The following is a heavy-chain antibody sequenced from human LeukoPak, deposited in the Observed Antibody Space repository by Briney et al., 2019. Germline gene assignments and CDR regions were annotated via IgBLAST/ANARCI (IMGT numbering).Heavy chain of an antibody. J-gene: IGHJ4*02. CDR1: GFIFSSYS. V-gene: IGHV3-48*04. Sequence: GGSLRLSCAASGFIFSSYSMNWVRQAPGRGLEWISYIGLASGVTSYADSVKGRFAISSDTARNSLYLHMHSLRAEDTVVYYCTRDHNWAFDYWGQGALVTVSS. D-gene: IGHD1-20*01. CDR2: IGLASGVT. CDR3: TRDHNWAFDY.